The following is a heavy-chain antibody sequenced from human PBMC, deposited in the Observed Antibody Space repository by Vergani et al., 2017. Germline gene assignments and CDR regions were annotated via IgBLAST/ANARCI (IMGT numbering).Heavy chain of an antibody. CDR2: INNNGGST. V-gene: IGHV3-23*01. Sequence: QLLESGGGLIQPGGFLRLSCAASGFTFNSYAMTWVRQAPGKGLEWVSGINNNGGSTYYAESVKGRFTISRDNSKNTLYLQMTDLRAEDTATYYCAKVCGSTSCPYGGGAFDVWVHGTMVTVSS. D-gene: IGHD2-2*01. CDR1: GFTFNSYA. J-gene: IGHJ3*01. CDR3: AKVCGSTSCPYGGGAFDV.